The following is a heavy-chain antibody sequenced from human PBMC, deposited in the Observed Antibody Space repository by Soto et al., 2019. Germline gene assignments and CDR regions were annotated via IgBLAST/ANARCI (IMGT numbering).Heavy chain of an antibody. J-gene: IGHJ6*02. CDR1: GFTFSSYW. CDR2: IKQDGSEK. Sequence: GGSLRLSCAASGFTFSSYWMSWVRQAPGKGLEWVANIKQDGSEKYYVDSVKGRFTISRDNAKNSLYLQMNSLRAEDTAVYDCARVPSYYYYGMDVWGQGTTVTVSS. V-gene: IGHV3-7*01. CDR3: ARVPSYYYYGMDV.